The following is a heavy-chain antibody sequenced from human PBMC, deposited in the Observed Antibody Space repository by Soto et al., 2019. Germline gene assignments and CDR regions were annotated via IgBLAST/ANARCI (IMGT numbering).Heavy chain of an antibody. CDR2: IYPGDSDA. V-gene: IGHV5-51*01. CDR3: ARVRILSGLFRSFDY. Sequence: LGESLKISCKGSVYSFTSYWIGWVRQMPGKGLEWMGIIYPGDSDARYSPSFQGQVTISADKSISTAYLQWSSLKASDTAIYYCARVRILSGLFRSFDYWGQGTQVTVSS. J-gene: IGHJ4*02. D-gene: IGHD3-10*01. CDR1: VYSFTSYW.